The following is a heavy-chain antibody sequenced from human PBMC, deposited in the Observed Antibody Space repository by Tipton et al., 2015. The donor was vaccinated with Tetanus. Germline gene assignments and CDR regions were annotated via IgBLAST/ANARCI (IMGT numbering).Heavy chain of an antibody. V-gene: IGHV5-51*01. J-gene: IGHJ2*01. CDR2: IYPADSNS. D-gene: IGHD7-27*01. CDR1: GYTFTSYW. CDR3: ARRLGPYTGDHFWHFDL. Sequence: VQLVQSEAEVTKPGESLKISCKGAGYTFTSYWIGWVRQMPGKGLEWMGSIYPADSNSGYSPSFPGQVTMSVDKSISTAYLQWRSLKASDTAMYYCARRLGPYTGDHFWHFDLWGRGTLVTVSS.